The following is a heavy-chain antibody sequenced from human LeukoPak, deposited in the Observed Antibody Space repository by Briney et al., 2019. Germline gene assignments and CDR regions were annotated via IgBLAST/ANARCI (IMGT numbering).Heavy chain of an antibody. Sequence: PSETLSLTCTVSGGSISSYYWSWIRQPPGKGLEWIGYIYYSGSTNYNPSLKSRVTISVDTSKNQFPLKLSSVTAADTAVYYCARSGSWYTNWFDPWGQGTLVTVSS. CDR1: GGSISSYY. D-gene: IGHD6-13*01. CDR3: ARSGSWYTNWFDP. J-gene: IGHJ5*02. CDR2: IYYSGST. V-gene: IGHV4-59*01.